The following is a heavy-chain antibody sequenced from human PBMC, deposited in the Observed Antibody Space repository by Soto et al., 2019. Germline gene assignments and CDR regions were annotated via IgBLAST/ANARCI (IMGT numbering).Heavy chain of an antibody. Sequence: SETLSLTCTVSGGSVSSGSYYWSWIRQPPGKGLEWIGYIYYSGSTNYNPSLKSRVTISVDTSKNQFSLKLSSVTAADTAVYYCARVYSSGWYGGSAFDIWGQGTMVPVSS. J-gene: IGHJ3*02. CDR3: ARVYSSGWYGGSAFDI. CDR1: GGSVSSGSYY. V-gene: IGHV4-61*01. CDR2: IYYSGST. D-gene: IGHD6-19*01.